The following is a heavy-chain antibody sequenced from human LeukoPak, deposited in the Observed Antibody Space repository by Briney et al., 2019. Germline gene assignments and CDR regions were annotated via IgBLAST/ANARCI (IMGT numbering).Heavy chain of an antibody. J-gene: IGHJ6*03. V-gene: IGHV4-4*07. CDR1: GGSISSYY. CDR3: ARDQGVGAMRGYYYYYYMDV. CDR2: IYTSGST. D-gene: IGHD1-26*01. Sequence: ASETLSLTCTVSGGSISSYYCSWIRQPAGGGLEWIVRIYTSGSTNYNPSLKSRVTMSVDTSKNQFSLKLSSVTDADTAVYYCARDQGVGAMRGYYYYYYMDVWGKGTTVTVSS.